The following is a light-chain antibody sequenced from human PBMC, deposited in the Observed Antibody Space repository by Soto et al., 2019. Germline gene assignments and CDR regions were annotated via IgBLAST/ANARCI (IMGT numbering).Light chain of an antibody. CDR1: QSISNH. Sequence: DIQMTQSPSSLSASVEDRVIITCRASQSISNHLNWYQQKPGKAPKLLIFAASSLQSGVPSRFSGSRSGPDFTLTISRLEPEDFAVYYCQQYGSSPNTFGQGTKV. J-gene: IGKJ1*01. V-gene: IGKV1-39*01. CDR2: AAS. CDR3: QQYGSSPNT.